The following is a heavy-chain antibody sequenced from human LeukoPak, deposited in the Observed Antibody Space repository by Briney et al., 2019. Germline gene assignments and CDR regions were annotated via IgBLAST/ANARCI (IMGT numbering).Heavy chain of an antibody. CDR2: ISAYNGNT. CDR1: GYTFTSYG. CDR3: ARYCSSTSCYTGYYYYYMDV. V-gene: IGHV1-18*01. D-gene: IGHD2-2*02. J-gene: IGHJ6*03. Sequence: GAPVKVSCKASGYTFTSYGISWVRQAPGQGLEWMGWISAYNGNTNYAQKLQGRVTMTTDTSTSTAYMELRSLRSDDTAVYYCARYCSSTSCYTGYYYYYMDVWGKGTTVTVSS.